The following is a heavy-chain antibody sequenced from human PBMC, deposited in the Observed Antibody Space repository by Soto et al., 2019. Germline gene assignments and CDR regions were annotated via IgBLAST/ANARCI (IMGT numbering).Heavy chain of an antibody. D-gene: IGHD3-22*01. V-gene: IGHV1-69*13. Sequence: SVKVSCKASGGTSSSYAISWVRQAPGQGLEWMGGIIPIFGTVNYAQKFQGRVTITADESTSTAYMELSSLRSEDTAVYYCATRGMYDSSGYLHYYGMDVWGQGTTVTVSS. CDR2: IIPIFGTV. CDR3: ATRGMYDSSGYLHYYGMDV. J-gene: IGHJ6*02. CDR1: GGTSSSYA.